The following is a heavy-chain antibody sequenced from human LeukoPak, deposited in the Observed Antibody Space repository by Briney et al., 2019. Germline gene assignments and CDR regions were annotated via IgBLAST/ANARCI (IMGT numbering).Heavy chain of an antibody. D-gene: IGHD1-26*01. CDR3: AKDGDRYSGSYFLDY. Sequence: GGTLRLSCAASGLTFSSYGMSWVRQAPGKGLEWVSAISGSGGSTYYADSVKGRFTISRDNSKNTLYLQMNSLRAEDTAVYYCAKDGDRYSGSYFLDYWGQGTLVTVSS. J-gene: IGHJ4*02. CDR2: ISGSGGST. CDR1: GLTFSSYG. V-gene: IGHV3-23*01.